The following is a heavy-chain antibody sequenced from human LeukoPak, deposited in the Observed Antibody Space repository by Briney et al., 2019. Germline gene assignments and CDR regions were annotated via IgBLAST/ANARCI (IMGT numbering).Heavy chain of an antibody. J-gene: IGHJ4*02. CDR3: ARGLGDSSGYYYSDN. Sequence: SVKVSCTTSGGTFSTYAISWVRQAPGQGLEWMGGIIPIFGTGNYAQKFQGRVTITADESTSTAYMELSSLRSEDTAVYYCARGLGDSSGYYYSDNWGQGTLVTVSS. V-gene: IGHV1-69*13. CDR1: GGTFSTYA. CDR2: IIPIFGTG. D-gene: IGHD3-22*01.